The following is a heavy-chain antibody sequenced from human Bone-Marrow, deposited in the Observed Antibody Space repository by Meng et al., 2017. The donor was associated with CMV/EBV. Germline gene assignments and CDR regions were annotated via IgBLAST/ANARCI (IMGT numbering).Heavy chain of an antibody. V-gene: IGHV3-23*01. CDR3: AKCRRITIFGVAIKGNYFAD. D-gene: IGHD3-3*01. CDR1: GFTFSSYA. CDR2: ISGSGGST. Sequence: GESLKISCAASGFTFSSYAMSWVRQAPGKGLEWVSAISGSGGSTYYADSVKGRFTISRDNSKNTLYLQMNSLRAEDTAVYYCAKCRRITIFGVAIKGNYFADWGQGTLVTVSS. J-gene: IGHJ4*02.